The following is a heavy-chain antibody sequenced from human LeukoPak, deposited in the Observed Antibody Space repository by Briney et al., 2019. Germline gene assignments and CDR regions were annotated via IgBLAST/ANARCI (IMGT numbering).Heavy chain of an antibody. J-gene: IGHJ3*02. CDR3: ARARGYYDSSGYDIGAFDI. V-gene: IGHV1-18*01. Sequence: ASVKVSCKASGYTFTSYGISWVRQAPGQGLEWMGWISAYNGNTNYAQKLQGRVTMTTDTSTSTAYMELRSLRSDDTAVYYCARARGYYDSSGYDIGAFDIWGQGTMVTVSS. D-gene: IGHD3-22*01. CDR1: GYTFTSYG. CDR2: ISAYNGNT.